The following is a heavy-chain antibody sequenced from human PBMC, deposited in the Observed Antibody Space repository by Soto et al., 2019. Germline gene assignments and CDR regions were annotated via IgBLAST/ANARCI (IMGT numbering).Heavy chain of an antibody. D-gene: IGHD3-22*01. V-gene: IGHV1-69*06. Sequence: QVQLVQSGAEVKKPGSSVKVSCKASGGTFSSYAISWVRQAPGQGLEWMGGIIPIFGTANYAQKFQGRVTITADKSTSTAYMDLISLRSEDTAVYYCAREEGYYDSSGYYWSGAFDIWGQGTMVTVSS. CDR3: AREEGYYDSSGYYWSGAFDI. CDR2: IIPIFGTA. J-gene: IGHJ3*02. CDR1: GGTFSSYA.